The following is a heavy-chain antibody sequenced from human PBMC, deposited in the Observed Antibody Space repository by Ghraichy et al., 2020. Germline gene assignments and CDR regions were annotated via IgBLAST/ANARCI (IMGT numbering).Heavy chain of an antibody. J-gene: IGHJ3*02. D-gene: IGHD3-10*01. CDR1: GFTFSTYN. V-gene: IGHV3-21*01. CDR3: ARDRPTYYFDSGTYRDAFDI. CDR2: ISSSSTYI. Sequence: LSLTCAASGFTFSTYNMNWVRQAPGKGLEWVSSISSSSTYISYTDSVKGRFAISRDDAKNSLNLQMNSLRAEDTAVYYCARDRPTYYFDSGTYRDAFDIWGQGTMVTVSS.